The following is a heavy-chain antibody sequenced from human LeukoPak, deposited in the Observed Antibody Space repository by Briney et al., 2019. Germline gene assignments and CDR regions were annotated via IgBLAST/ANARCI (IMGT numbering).Heavy chain of an antibody. CDR3: AKDDQQLGFY. CDR2: ISWDGGST. J-gene: IGHJ4*02. Sequence: PGGSLRLSCAASGFTFDDYTMHWVRQAPGKGLEWVSLISWDGGSTYYADSVKGRFTISRDSSKNSLYLQMNSLRTEDTALYYCAKDDQQLGFYWGQGTLVTVSS. D-gene: IGHD6-13*01. V-gene: IGHV3-43*01. CDR1: GFTFDDYT.